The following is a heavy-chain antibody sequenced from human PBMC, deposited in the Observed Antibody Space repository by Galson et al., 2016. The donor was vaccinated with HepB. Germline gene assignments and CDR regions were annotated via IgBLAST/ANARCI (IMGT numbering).Heavy chain of an antibody. CDR2: ISYEGSSK. J-gene: IGHJ4*02. CDR3: AKSDHPHNLAVAAMDN. CDR1: GFTFSTFG. Sequence: SLRLSCAVSGFTFSTFGMHWVRQAPGKGLEWVAVISYEGSSKNYAEFVRGRFTISRDNFNNTLDLQMHSLTTDDTAIYYCAKSDHPHNLAVAAMDNWGQGTQVTVSS. D-gene: IGHD6-19*01. V-gene: IGHV3-30*18.